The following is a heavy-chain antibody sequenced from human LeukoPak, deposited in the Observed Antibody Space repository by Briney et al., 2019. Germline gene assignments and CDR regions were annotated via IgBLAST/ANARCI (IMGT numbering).Heavy chain of an antibody. J-gene: IGHJ4*02. D-gene: IGHD6-13*01. CDR2: IKEDGSKK. CDR3: ASTSSWYGGREWAHYFDY. CDR1: GFTFSRHW. V-gene: IGHV3-7*03. Sequence: GGSLRLSCAASGFTFSRHWMTWVRQAPGKGLEWVANIKEDGSKKNYVDSVKGRFTISRDNTKNSLYLQMNSLRAEDTAVYYCASTSSWYGGREWAHYFDYWGQGTLVTVSS.